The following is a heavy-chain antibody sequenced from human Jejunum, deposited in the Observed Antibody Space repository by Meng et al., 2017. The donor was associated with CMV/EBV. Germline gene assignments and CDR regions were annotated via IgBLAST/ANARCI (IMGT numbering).Heavy chain of an antibody. D-gene: IGHD5-12*01. CDR2: ISGSDNYI. Sequence: EVHLVESGGGLVKPGESXXXSCVASGFSFNTYSMNWVRQAPGKGLEWLSSISGSDNYIFYADSAKGRFTISRDNAKNSLYLQINSLRVDDTAVYYCARDKDVDPILGLRAFDSWGQGTLVTVSS. J-gene: IGHJ4*02. CDR1: GFSFNTYS. CDR3: ARDKDVDPILGLRAFDS. V-gene: IGHV3-21*01.